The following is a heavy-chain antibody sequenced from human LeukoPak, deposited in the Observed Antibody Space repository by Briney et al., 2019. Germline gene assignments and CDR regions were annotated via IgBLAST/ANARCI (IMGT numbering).Heavy chain of an antibody. CDR3: ARDHYYYYYGMDV. V-gene: IGHV4-30-4*01. Sequence: SETLSLTCTVSGGSISSGDYYWSWIRQPPGKGLEWIGYIYYSGSTYYNPSLKSRVTISVDTSKNQFSLKLSSVTAADTAVYYCARDHYYYYYGMDVWGQGTTVTVSS. J-gene: IGHJ6*02. CDR2: IYYSGST. CDR1: GGSISSGDYY.